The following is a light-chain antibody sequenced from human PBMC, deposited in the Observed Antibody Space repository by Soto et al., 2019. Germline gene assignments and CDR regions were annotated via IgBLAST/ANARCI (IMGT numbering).Light chain of an antibody. CDR1: SSNIGAHYD. CDR3: QSYDNSLSVYV. J-gene: IGLJ1*01. Sequence: QSALTQPASVSGSPGQSITISCTGSSSNIGAHYDVHWYQQLPGTAPKLLIYGNSNRPSGVPDRFSGSKSGTSASLAITGLQAEDEADYYCQSYDNSLSVYVFGTGTKVTVL. V-gene: IGLV1-40*01. CDR2: GNS.